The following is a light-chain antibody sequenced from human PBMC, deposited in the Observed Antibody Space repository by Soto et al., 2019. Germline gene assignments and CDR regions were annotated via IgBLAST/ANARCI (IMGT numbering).Light chain of an antibody. J-gene: IGKJ1*01. CDR1: QSVSTY. Sequence: EIVLTQSPAALSLSPGERATLSCRASQSVSTYLGWYQQRPGQAPRLLIFDASNRATGIPARFSGSGSGTDFTLTISSLEPEDFAVYYCQQRSSWWTFGQGTKVEFK. CDR2: DAS. V-gene: IGKV3-11*01. CDR3: QQRSSWWT.